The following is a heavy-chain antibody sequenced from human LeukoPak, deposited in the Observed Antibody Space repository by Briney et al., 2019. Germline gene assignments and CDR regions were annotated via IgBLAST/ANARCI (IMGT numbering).Heavy chain of an antibody. CDR1: GLTFRSFA. CDR3: AKEVFDTGKAFES. D-gene: IGHD3-10*01. V-gene: IGHV3-23*01. Sequence: GGSLRLSCAASGLTFRSFALNWVRQAPGKRLEWVSTISASGDDTFYAASVKGRFTVSRDNSKNTLHLQLNSLRAEDTAIYYCAKEVFDTGKAFESWGQGTLVTVSS. CDR2: ISASGDDT. J-gene: IGHJ4*02.